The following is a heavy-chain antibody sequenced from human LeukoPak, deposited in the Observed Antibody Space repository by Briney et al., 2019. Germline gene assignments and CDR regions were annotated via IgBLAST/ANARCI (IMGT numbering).Heavy chain of an antibody. V-gene: IGHV3-48*01. CDR3: ARKRGYSYGSFDY. CDR2: ISSSSSTI. J-gene: IGHJ4*02. CDR1: GFTFSSYS. D-gene: IGHD5-18*01. Sequence: GGSLRLSCAASGFTFSSYSMNWVRQAPGKGLEWVSYISSSSSTIYYADSVKGRFTISRDNAKNSLYLQMNSLRSDDTAVYYCARKRGYSYGSFDYWGQGTLVTVSS.